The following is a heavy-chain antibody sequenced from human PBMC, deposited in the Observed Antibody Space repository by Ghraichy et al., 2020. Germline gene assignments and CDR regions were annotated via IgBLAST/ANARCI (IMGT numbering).Heavy chain of an antibody. J-gene: IGHJ6*02. CDR3: ARDVCVVNSVGGLDV. CDR2: ISTRSTYK. V-gene: IGHV3-21*01. Sequence: GGSLRLSCAASGFTFSSYAMNWVRQAPGKGLEWVSSISTRSTYKNYAASVKGRFTVSRDNAKNSLFIQMDSLRAEDTAVYYCARDVCVVNSVGGLDVWGHGT. CDR1: GFTFSSYA. D-gene: IGHD4-23*01.